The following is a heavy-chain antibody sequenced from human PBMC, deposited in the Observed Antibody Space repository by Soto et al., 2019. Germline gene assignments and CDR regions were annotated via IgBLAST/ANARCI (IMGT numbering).Heavy chain of an antibody. D-gene: IGHD5-12*01. CDR3: ARGSGWLPDS. J-gene: IGHJ5*01. V-gene: IGHV4-59*01. CDR1: GGSISGFY. Sequence: QVQLQESGPGLVKPSETLSLTCTVSGGSISGFYWNWIRQPPGKGLEWIGNIHYSGKIEYNPSLQSRLTISLDPSKKQMSLNLRSVTAADTAVYYCARGSGWLPDSWGQGTLVTVSS. CDR2: IHYSGKI.